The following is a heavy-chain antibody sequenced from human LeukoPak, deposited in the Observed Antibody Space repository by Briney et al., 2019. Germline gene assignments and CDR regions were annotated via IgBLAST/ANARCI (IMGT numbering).Heavy chain of an antibody. D-gene: IGHD3-10*01. CDR3: ARGSITSIPYFDD. CDR1: GFTFSSYS. J-gene: IGHJ4*02. CDR2: ISSRSRYT. V-gene: IGHV3-21*05. Sequence: PGGSLRLSCAASGFTFSSYSMNWVRQAPGKGLEWVSYISSRSRYTNHADSVKGRFTISRDNAKNSLFLQMDSLRAEDTAVYYCARGSITSIPYFDDWGQGTLVTVSS.